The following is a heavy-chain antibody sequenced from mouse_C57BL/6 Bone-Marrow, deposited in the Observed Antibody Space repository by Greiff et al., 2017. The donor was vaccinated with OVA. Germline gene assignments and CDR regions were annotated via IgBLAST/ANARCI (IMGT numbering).Heavy chain of an antibody. D-gene: IGHD2-3*01. CDR3: ARDHDGYYGRWYFDV. CDR1: GYSITSGYY. Sequence: EVKLMESGPGLVKPSQSLSLTCSVTGYSITSGYYWNWIRQFPGNKLEWMGYISYDGSNNYNPSLKNRISITRDTSKNQFFLKLNSVTTEDTATYYCARDHDGYYGRWYFDVWGTGTTVTVSS. J-gene: IGHJ1*03. V-gene: IGHV3-6*01. CDR2: ISYDGSN.